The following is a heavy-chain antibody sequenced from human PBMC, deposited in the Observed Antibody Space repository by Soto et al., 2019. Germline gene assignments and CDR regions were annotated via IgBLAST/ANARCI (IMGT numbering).Heavy chain of an antibody. D-gene: IGHD6-6*01. J-gene: IGHJ6*02. CDR2: IWYDGSNK. CDR1: GFTFSSYG. V-gene: IGHV3-33*01. Sequence: GGSLRLSCAASGFTFSSYGMHWVRQAPGKGLEWVAVIWYDGSNKYYADSVKGRFTISRDNSKNTLYLQMNSLRAEDTAVYYCARGGNDSSSVTNYYGMDVWGQGTTVTVSS. CDR3: ARGGNDSSSVTNYYGMDV.